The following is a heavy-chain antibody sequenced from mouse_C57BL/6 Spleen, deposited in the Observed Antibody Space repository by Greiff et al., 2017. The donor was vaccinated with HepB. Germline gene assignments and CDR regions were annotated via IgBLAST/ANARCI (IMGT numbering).Heavy chain of an antibody. CDR2: INPNNGGT. V-gene: IGHV1-18*01. CDR1: GYTFTDYN. CDR3: ARSGYSNYEVYFDY. Sequence: EVQLQQSGPELVKPGASVKIPCKASGYTFTDYNMDWVKQSHGKSLEWIGDINPNNGGTIYNQKFKGKATLTVDKSSSTAYMELRSLTSADTAVYYCARSGYSNYEVYFDYWGQGTTLTVSS. D-gene: IGHD2-5*01. J-gene: IGHJ2*01.